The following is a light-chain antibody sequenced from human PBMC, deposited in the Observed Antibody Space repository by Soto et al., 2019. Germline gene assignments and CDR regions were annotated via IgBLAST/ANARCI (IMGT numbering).Light chain of an antibody. J-gene: IGLJ2*01. Sequence: QAVVTQEPSLTVSPGGTVTRTCGSSTGAVTSNHHPYWFQQKAGQAPRTLIYDTSNKHSWTPARFSGSLLGDKAALTLSGAQPEDEAQYYCLLSYNAARVFGGGTKLPVL. V-gene: IGLV7-46*01. CDR1: TGAVTSNHH. CDR3: LLSYNAARV. CDR2: DTS.